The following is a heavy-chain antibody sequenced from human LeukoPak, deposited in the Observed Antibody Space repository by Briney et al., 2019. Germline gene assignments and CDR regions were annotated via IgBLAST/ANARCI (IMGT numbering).Heavy chain of an antibody. V-gene: IGHV3-9*01. Sequence: GGPLRLSCAASGFTFDDYAMHWVRQAPGKGLEWVSGISWNSGSIGYADSVKGRFTISRDNAKNSLYLQMNSLRAEDTALYYCAKDASGYSSGFDYWGQGTLVTVSS. D-gene: IGHD6-19*01. CDR2: ISWNSGSI. CDR1: GFTFDDYA. J-gene: IGHJ4*02. CDR3: AKDASGYSSGFDY.